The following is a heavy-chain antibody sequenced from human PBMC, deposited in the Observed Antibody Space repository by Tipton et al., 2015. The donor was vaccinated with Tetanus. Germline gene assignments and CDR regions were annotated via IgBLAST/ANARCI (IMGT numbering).Heavy chain of an antibody. CDR1: GDSITNYY. J-gene: IGHJ4*02. D-gene: IGHD5-12*01. Sequence: TLSLTCTVSGDSITNYYWSWVWQSPGRGLEWIGYIHSSGRTNYNPSLKSRVTISLDTPKNQFSLKLSSVTATDTAVYYCASRAWDGYDSPYDYWGQGTLVTVSS. CDR2: IHSSGRT. CDR3: ASRAWDGYDSPYDY. V-gene: IGHV4-59*01.